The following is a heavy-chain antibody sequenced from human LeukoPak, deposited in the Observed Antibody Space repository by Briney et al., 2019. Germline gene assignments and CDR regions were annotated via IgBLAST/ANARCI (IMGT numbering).Heavy chain of an antibody. Sequence: SVKVSCKASGGTFSSYAISWVRQAPGQGLEWMGGIIPIFGTANYAQKFQGRVTITGDESTSTEYMELSSLRSEDPAVYYCASTLIPRYCSGGSCYGYYYYMDVWGKGTTVTVSS. J-gene: IGHJ6*03. D-gene: IGHD2-15*01. CDR2: IIPIFGTA. CDR1: GGTFSSYA. V-gene: IGHV1-69*01. CDR3: ASTLIPRYCSGGSCYGYYYYMDV.